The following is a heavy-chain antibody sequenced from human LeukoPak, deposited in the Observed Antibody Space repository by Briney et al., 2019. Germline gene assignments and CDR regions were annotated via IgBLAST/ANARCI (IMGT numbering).Heavy chain of an antibody. Sequence: GGSLRLSCAASGLTFTSHAMIGVRQPPGKGLEWVSGISGSGDSTNYADSVKGRCPFSRDNSKSMLYLQRNILRAEDTAVYYCAKVVTYYDFWSGYTSLKWFDPWGEGSLVTVS. CDR2: ISGSGDST. V-gene: IGHV3-23*01. J-gene: IGHJ5*02. CDR1: GLTFTSHA. CDR3: AKVVTYYDFWSGYTSLKWFDP. D-gene: IGHD3-3*01.